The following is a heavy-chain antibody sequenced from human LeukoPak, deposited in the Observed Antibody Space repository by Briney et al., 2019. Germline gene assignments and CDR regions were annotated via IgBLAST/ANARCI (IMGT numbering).Heavy chain of an antibody. Sequence: ASVKVSCKASGYTFTSYGISGVRQAPGQGLEWMGWISAYNGNTNYAQKLQGRVTMTTDTSTSTAYMELRSLRSDDTAVYYCARDIMYYYGSGSYDYWGQGTLVTVSS. D-gene: IGHD3-10*01. CDR3: ARDIMYYYGSGSYDY. J-gene: IGHJ4*02. CDR1: GYTFTSYG. V-gene: IGHV1-18*01. CDR2: ISAYNGNT.